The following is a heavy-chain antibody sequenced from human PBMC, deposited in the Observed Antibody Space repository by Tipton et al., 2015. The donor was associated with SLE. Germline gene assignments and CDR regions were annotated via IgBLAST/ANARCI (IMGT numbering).Heavy chain of an antibody. J-gene: IGHJ4*02. CDR2: IYYSGST. D-gene: IGHD6-19*01. CDR1: GGSISSGGYY. V-gene: IGHV4-31*03. Sequence: TLSLTCTVSGGSISSGGYYWSWIRQHPGKGLEWIGYIYYSGSTYYNPSLKSRVTISIDTSKNQFSLKLSSVTAADTAVYYCAREKVRAVAGMGGFDYWGQGTLVTVSS. CDR3: AREKVRAVAGMGGFDY.